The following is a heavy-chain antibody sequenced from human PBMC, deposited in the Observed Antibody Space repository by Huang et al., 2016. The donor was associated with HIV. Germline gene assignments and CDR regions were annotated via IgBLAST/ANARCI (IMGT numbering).Heavy chain of an antibody. CDR1: GFSISSYW. V-gene: IGHV3-74*01. CDR3: ARDPRIQSWLNFFDY. CDR2: INSDGRST. J-gene: IGHJ4*02. Sequence: EVQLVESGGGLVQPGGSLRLSCAASGFSISSYWMHWVRQAPGKGRVWVARINSDGRSTSYADSVKGRFTSSRDNAKNTLYLQMNSRRAEDTAVYYCARDPRIQSWLNFFDYWGQGTLVSVSS. D-gene: IGHD3-22*01.